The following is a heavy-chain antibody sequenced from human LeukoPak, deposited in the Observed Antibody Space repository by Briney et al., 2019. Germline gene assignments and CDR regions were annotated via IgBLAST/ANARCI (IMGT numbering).Heavy chain of an antibody. CDR3: AREEMATSKFDY. V-gene: IGHV3-48*01. CDR2: ISGSSSTI. D-gene: IGHD5-24*01. Sequence: GGSLRLSCAASGFTFSIYSMNWVRQAPGKGLEWVSYISGSSSTIYYADSVKGRLTISRDNAKNSLYLQMNSLRVEDTAVYYCAREEMATSKFDYWGQGTLVTVSS. CDR1: GFTFSIYS. J-gene: IGHJ4*02.